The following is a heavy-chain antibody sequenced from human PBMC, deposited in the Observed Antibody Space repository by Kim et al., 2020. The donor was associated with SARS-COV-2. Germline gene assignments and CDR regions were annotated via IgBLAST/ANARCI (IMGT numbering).Heavy chain of an antibody. CDR2: IYSGGST. D-gene: IGHD3-10*01. CDR1: GFTVSSNY. J-gene: IGHJ6*02. V-gene: IGHV3-53*01. CDR3: ARDAYYGSGSYSYYYYYGMDV. Sequence: GGSLRLSCAASGFTVSSNYMSWVRQAPGKGLEWVSVIYSGGSTYYADSVKGRFTISRDNSKNKLYLQMNSLRAEDTAVYYCARDAYYGSGSYSYYYYYGMDVWGQGTTVTVSS.